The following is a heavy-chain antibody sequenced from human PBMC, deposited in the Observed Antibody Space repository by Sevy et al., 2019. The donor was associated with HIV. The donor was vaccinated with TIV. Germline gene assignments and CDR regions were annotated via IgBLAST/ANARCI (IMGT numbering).Heavy chain of an antibody. V-gene: IGHV4-31*03. CDR2: IYYSGST. J-gene: IGHJ6*03. CDR1: GGSISSGGYY. Sequence: SETLSLTCTVSGGSISSGGYYWSWLRQHPGKGLEWMGYIYYSGSTYYNPSLKGRVTISVDTSKNQFSLKLSSVTAADTAVYYCARVGPKGYYYYMDVWGKGTTVTVSS. CDR3: ARVGPKGYYYYMDV.